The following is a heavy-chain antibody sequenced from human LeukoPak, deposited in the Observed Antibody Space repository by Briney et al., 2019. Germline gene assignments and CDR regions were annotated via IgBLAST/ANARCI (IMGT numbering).Heavy chain of an antibody. J-gene: IGHJ4*02. D-gene: IGHD3-3*01. Sequence: GGSLRLSCAASGFTFTNYWMSWVRQAPGKGLEWVANIKQDGSEKYHVDSVKGRFTISRDNAKSSLYLQMSSLRAEDTAVYYCARGGGDFWSAYYSGYYFDYWGQGTLVTVSS. CDR3: ARGGGDFWSAYYSGYYFDY. V-gene: IGHV3-7*01. CDR2: IKQDGSEK. CDR1: GFTFTNYW.